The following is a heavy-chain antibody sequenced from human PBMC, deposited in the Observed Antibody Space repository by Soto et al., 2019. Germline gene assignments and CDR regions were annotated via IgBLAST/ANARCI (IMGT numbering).Heavy chain of an antibody. V-gene: IGHV1-69*01. D-gene: IGHD2-15*01. CDR3: ARVHSAATDYFDY. J-gene: IGHJ4*02. CDR2: IIPIFGTA. CDR1: GGTFSSYA. Sequence: QVPLVQSGAEVKKPGPSVKVSCKASGGTFSSYAISWVRQAPGQGLEWMGGIIPIFGTANYAQKFQGRVTITADESTSTAYMELSSLRSEDTAVYYCARVHSAATDYFDYWGQGTLVTVSS.